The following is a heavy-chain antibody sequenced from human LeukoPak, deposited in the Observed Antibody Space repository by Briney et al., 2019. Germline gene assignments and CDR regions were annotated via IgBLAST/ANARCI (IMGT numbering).Heavy chain of an antibody. CDR2: IYHSGST. CDR1: GYSISSGYY. V-gene: IGHV4-38-2*01. Sequence: SETLSLSCAVSGYSISSGYYWGWIRQTPGKGLEWIGSIYHSGSTYYNPSLKSRVTISVDTSKNQFSLKLSSVTAADTAVYYCVRDTTTDYWGQGTLVTVSS. D-gene: IGHD5-18*01. J-gene: IGHJ4*02. CDR3: VRDTTTDY.